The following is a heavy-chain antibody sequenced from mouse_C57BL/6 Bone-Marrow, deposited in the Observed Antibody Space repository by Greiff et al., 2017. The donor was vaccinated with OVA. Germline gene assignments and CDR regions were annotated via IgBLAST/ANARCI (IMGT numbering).Heavy chain of an antibody. J-gene: IGHJ4*01. CDR1: GYTFTDYY. CDR2: INPNNGGT. Sequence: EVQLQQSGPELVKPGASVKISCKASGYTFTDYYMNWVKQSHGKSLEWIGDINPNNGGTSYNQKFKGKATLTVDKSSSTAYMELRSLTSEDSAVYYCARDDYDEGWAMDYWGQGTSVTVSS. D-gene: IGHD2-4*01. V-gene: IGHV1-26*01. CDR3: ARDDYDEGWAMDY.